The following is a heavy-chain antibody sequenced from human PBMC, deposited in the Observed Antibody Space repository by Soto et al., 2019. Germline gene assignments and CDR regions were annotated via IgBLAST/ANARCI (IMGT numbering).Heavy chain of an antibody. Sequence: ASVKVSCKASGYTFTSYYMHWVRQAPGQGLEWMGIINPSGGSTSYAQKFQGRVTMTRDTSTSTVYMELSSLRSEDTAVYYCARDPNTVTSLYYYYYMDVWGKGTTVTVSS. CDR1: GYTFTSYY. V-gene: IGHV1-46*03. J-gene: IGHJ6*03. CDR2: INPSGGST. D-gene: IGHD4-4*01. CDR3: ARDPNTVTSLYYYYYMDV.